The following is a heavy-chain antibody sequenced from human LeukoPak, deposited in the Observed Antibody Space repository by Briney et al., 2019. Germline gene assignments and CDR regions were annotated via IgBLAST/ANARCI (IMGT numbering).Heavy chain of an antibody. CDR1: GYTFTGYY. V-gene: IGHV1-2*04. CDR3: ARDHYYGSGNYGMDV. Sequence: ASVKVSCKASGYTFTGYYMHWVRQAPGQGLEWMGWINPNSGGTNYAQKFQGWVTMTRDTSISTAYMELSRLRSDDTAVYYCARDHYYGSGNYGMDVWGQGTTVTVSS. D-gene: IGHD3-10*01. CDR2: INPNSGGT. J-gene: IGHJ6*02.